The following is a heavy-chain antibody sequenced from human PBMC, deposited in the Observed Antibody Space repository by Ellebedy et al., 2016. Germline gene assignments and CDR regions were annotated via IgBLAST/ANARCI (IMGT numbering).Heavy chain of an antibody. V-gene: IGHV1-2*02. CDR2: INPNSGGT. Sequence: ASVKVSXKVSGYTLTELSMHWVRQAPGQGLEWMGWINPNSGGTNYAQKFQGRVTMTRDTSISTAYMELSRLRSDDTAVYYCARAVSSRGWFDPWGQGTLVTVSS. D-gene: IGHD6-13*01. CDR1: GYTLTELS. J-gene: IGHJ5*02. CDR3: ARAVSSRGWFDP.